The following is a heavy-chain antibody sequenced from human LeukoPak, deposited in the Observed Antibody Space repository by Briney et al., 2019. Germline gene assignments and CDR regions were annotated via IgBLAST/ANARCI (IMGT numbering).Heavy chain of an antibody. CDR1: GFTFSGSV. Sequence: GGSLRLSCAASGFTFSGSVMSWVRQAPEKGLEWVSAISATGGSTYYADSVKGRFTISRDNSKNTLYLQMNSLRAEDTAVYYCARNKMIYYYFDYWGQGTLVTVSS. D-gene: IGHD1-26*01. CDR3: ARNKMIYYYFDY. CDR2: ISATGGST. V-gene: IGHV3-23*01. J-gene: IGHJ4*02.